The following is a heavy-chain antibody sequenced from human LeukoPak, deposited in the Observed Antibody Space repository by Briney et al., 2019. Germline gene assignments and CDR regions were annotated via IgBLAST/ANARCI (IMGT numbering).Heavy chain of an antibody. CDR2: ISRSSSYI. CDR1: GFTFSSYN. CDR3: AKLAKYFYGSETYFFFEH. J-gene: IGHJ4*02. D-gene: IGHD3-10*01. Sequence: GGSLRLSCAASGFTFSSYNMNWVRQAPGKGLEWVSSISRSSSYIYYADSVKGRFTISRDNAKNSLYLQMNSLRVEDTAVYYCAKLAKYFYGSETYFFFEHWGQGTPVTASS. V-gene: IGHV3-21*01.